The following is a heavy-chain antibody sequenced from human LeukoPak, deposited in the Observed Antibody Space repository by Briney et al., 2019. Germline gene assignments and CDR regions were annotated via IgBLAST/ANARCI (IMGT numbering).Heavy chain of an antibody. CDR1: GFTFSSYW. J-gene: IGHJ3*02. V-gene: IGHV3-7*01. Sequence: GGSLRLSCAASGFTFSSYWMSWVRQAPGKGVEWVANIKEDGSEKYYVDSVKGRFTISRDNAKNSLYLQMNSLRAEDTAVYYCARGLSGSTPPDAFDIWGQGTMVTVSS. D-gene: IGHD3-22*01. CDR3: ARGLSGSTPPDAFDI. CDR2: IKEDGSEK.